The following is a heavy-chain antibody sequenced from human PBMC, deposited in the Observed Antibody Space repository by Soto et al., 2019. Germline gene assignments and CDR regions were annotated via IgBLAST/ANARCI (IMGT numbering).Heavy chain of an antibody. Sequence: SSETLSLTCTVSGGSISSYYWSWIRQPPGKGLEWIGNIYYSGSTNYNPSLKSRVTISVDTSKNQFSLKLSSVTAADTAVYYCARQPVSVYDILPGYPYYFDYWGQGTLVTVSS. CDR1: GGSISSYY. D-gene: IGHD3-9*01. J-gene: IGHJ4*02. CDR3: ARQPVSVYDILPGYPYYFDY. CDR2: IYYSGST. V-gene: IGHV4-59*08.